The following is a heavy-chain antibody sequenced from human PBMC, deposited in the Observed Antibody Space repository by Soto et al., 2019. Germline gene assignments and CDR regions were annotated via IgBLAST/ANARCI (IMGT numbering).Heavy chain of an antibody. J-gene: IGHJ5*02. CDR2: INHSGST. Sequence: SETLSLTCAVYGGSFSGYYWSWIRQPPGKGLEWIGEINHSGSTNYNPSLKGRVTISVDTSKNQFSLKLSSVTAADTAVYYWARGGTRGSGYPPGHWFDPWGQGTLVTVSS. V-gene: IGHV4-34*01. D-gene: IGHD3-3*01. CDR1: GGSFSGYY. CDR3: ARGGTRGSGYPPGHWFDP.